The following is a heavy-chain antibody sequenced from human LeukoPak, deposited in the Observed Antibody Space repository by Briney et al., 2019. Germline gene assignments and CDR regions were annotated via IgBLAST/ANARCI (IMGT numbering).Heavy chain of an antibody. D-gene: IGHD6-19*01. CDR2: ISYDGSNK. CDR3: ARDRKYSSGWFDY. J-gene: IGHJ4*02. V-gene: IGHV3-30-3*01. CDR1: GFTFSSYA. Sequence: GSLRLSCATSGFTFSSYAMHLVRQAPGKGLEGVAVISYDGSNKYYADSVKGRFTISRDNSKNTLYLQMNSLRAEDTAVYYCARDRKYSSGWFDYWGQGTLVTVSS.